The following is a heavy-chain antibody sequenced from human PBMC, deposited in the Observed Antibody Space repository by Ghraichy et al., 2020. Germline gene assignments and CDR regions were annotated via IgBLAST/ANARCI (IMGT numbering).Heavy chain of an antibody. D-gene: IGHD3-10*01. CDR2: ISGSGGST. J-gene: IGHJ4*02. Sequence: GGSLKLSCAASGFTFSSYAMSWVRQAPGKGLEWVSAISGSGGSTYYADSVKGRFTISRDNSKNTLYLQMNSLRAEDTAVYYCAKGAHYYGSGSYGYFDYWGQGTLVTVSS. CDR1: GFTFSSYA. CDR3: AKGAHYYGSGSYGYFDY. V-gene: IGHV3-23*01.